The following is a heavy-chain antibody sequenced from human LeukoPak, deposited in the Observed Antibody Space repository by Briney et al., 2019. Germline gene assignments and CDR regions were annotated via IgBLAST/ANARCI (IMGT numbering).Heavy chain of an antibody. V-gene: IGHV3-33*01. D-gene: IGHD2-2*01. Sequence: GGSLRLSCAASGFTFSSYGMHWVRQAPGKGLEWVAVIWYDGSNKYYADSVKGRFTIYRDNSKNTLCLQMKSLRAEDTAVYYCARDHFGYCSSTSCHYFDYWGQGTLVTVSS. CDR3: ARDHFGYCSSTSCHYFDY. CDR2: IWYDGSNK. J-gene: IGHJ4*02. CDR1: GFTFSSYG.